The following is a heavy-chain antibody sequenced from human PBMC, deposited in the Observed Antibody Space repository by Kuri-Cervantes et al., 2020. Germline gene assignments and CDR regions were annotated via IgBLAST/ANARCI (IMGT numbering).Heavy chain of an antibody. Sequence: GGSLRLSCAASGFTFSSYGMHWVRQAPGKGLEWVAFIRYDGSNKYYVDSVKGRFTVSRDNSKNTMYLQMNSLKPEDTAVYYCAKAVSGTTEVFDHWGQGTLVTVSS. CDR2: IRYDGSNK. J-gene: IGHJ4*02. CDR3: AKAVSGTTEVFDH. CDR1: GFTFSSYG. D-gene: IGHD1/OR15-1a*01. V-gene: IGHV3-30*02.